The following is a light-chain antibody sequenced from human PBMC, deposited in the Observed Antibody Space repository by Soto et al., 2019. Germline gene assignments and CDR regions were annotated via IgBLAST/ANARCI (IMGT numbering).Light chain of an antibody. V-gene: IGKV3-20*01. CDR3: QQYSRTPLT. Sequence: IELTQSPGTLSLSPGERVTLACRASPPVDSTYLAWFQPKAGQAPRLLIHQSSLRLPGVADRFSGSGSRSDFSLTISGVEAEDSAVYYCQQYSRTPLTFGQGTNLEIK. CDR2: QSS. J-gene: IGKJ2*01. CDR1: PPVDSTY.